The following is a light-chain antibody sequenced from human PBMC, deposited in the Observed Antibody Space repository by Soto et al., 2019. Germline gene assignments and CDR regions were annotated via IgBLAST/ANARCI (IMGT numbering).Light chain of an antibody. V-gene: IGKV1-5*01. CDR1: QGISAS. J-gene: IGKJ1*01. CDR3: QQYSTFWT. Sequence: DIQMTQSPSTLSASVGDSVTVTCRASQGISASLAWFQQRPGKAPKLLIYDVSSLESGVPSRFSGSGSGTEFTLTISSLQPDDFATYYCQQYSTFWTFGQGTKVEI. CDR2: DVS.